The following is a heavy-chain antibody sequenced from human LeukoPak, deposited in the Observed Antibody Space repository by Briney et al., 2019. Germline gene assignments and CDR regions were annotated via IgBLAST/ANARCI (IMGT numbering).Heavy chain of an antibody. CDR1: GFTFSSDW. Sequence: GGSLRLSCAAFGFTFSSDWMSWVRQAPGKGLEWVGNIKQDGSEKYYVDSVKGRFTISRDNAKNSLYLQMNSLRAEDTAVYYCARLTTMTTTGGPFDYWGQGTLVTVSS. CDR2: IKQDGSEK. V-gene: IGHV3-7*01. J-gene: IGHJ4*02. CDR3: ARLTTMTTTGGPFDY. D-gene: IGHD4-17*01.